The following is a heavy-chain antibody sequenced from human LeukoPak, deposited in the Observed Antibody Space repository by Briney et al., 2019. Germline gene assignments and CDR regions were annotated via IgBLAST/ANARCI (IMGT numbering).Heavy chain of an antibody. Sequence: GASVKVSCKASGYTFTSYGISWGRQAPGQGLEWMGWISAYNGNTNYAQKLQGRVTMTTDTSTSTAYMELRSLRSDDTAVYYCAREYCSSTSCTRPRYDYWGQGTLVTVSS. J-gene: IGHJ4*02. V-gene: IGHV1-18*04. CDR2: ISAYNGNT. D-gene: IGHD2-2*01. CDR1: GYTFTSYG. CDR3: AREYCSSTSCTRPRYDY.